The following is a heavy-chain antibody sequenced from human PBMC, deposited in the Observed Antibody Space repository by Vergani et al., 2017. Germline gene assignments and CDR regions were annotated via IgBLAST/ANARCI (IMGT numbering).Heavy chain of an antibody. CDR3: GRVADFYGLGSRLLDL. V-gene: IGHV4-59*02. J-gene: IGHJ5*02. CDR2: LSTTGGA. D-gene: IGHD3-10*01. Sequence: QAQLQESGPGLVKPSETLSLTCHVFGVSVTDYNCNWIRQAPGKGLEWLGSLSTTGGATHASHHPSLKSRVSLSVDTSKSQFSLRLTSVTAADSAVYYCGRVADFYGLGSRLLDLWGQGILVTVSS. CDR1: GVSVTDYN.